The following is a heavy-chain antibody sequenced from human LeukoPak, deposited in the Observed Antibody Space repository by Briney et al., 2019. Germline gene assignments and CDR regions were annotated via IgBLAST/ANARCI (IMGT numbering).Heavy chain of an antibody. CDR2: IYYSGST. V-gene: IGHV4-59*01. CDR3: ARSSSAADDAFDI. CDR1: GGSISSYY. J-gene: IGHJ3*02. D-gene: IGHD6-13*01. Sequence: SETLSLTCTVSGGSISSYYWSWIRQPPGKGLEWIGYIYYSGSTNYNPSLKSRVTISVETSKNQFSLKLSSVTAADTAVYYCARSSSAADDAFDIWGPGTIVTVSS.